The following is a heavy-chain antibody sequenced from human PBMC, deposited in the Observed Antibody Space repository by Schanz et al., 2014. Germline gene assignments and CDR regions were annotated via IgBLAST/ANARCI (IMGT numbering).Heavy chain of an antibody. D-gene: IGHD2-15*01. Sequence: DVQLLESGGGLVQPGGSLRLSCAASGFTFNSYAMTWVRQAPGQGLEWVSSISHSGGRKYYADSVKGRFTISRDNSENTLYLQMNSLSADDTAVFYCAKGMGYCSGGTCYDYYYYGLDVWGQGTTVTVSS. V-gene: IGHV3-23*01. CDR3: AKGMGYCSGGTCYDYYYYGLDV. J-gene: IGHJ6*02. CDR1: GFTFNSYA. CDR2: ISHSGGRK.